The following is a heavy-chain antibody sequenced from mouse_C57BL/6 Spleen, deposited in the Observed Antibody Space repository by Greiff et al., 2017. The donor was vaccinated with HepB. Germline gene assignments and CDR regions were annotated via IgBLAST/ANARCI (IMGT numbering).Heavy chain of an antibody. CDR3: ARNYGSTYWYVDV. CDR2: IYPRSGNT. J-gene: IGHJ1*03. D-gene: IGHD1-1*01. Sequence: QVQLQQSGAELARPGASVKLSCKASGYTFTSYGISWVKQRTGQGLEWIGEIYPRSGNTYYNEKFKGKATLTADKSSSTAYMELRSLTSEDSAVYFCARNYGSTYWYVDVWGTGTTVTVSS. V-gene: IGHV1-81*01. CDR1: GYTFTSYG.